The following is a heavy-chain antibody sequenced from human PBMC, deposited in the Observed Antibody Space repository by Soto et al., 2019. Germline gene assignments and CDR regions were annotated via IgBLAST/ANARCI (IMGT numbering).Heavy chain of an antibody. V-gene: IGHV4-39*01. CDR2: IYYSGST. Sequence: QLQLQESGPGLVKPSETLSLTCTVSGGSISSSSYYWGWIRQPPGKGLEWIGSIYYSGSTYYNPSLKSRVTISVDTSKNQFCLKLSSVTAADTAVYYCARQGRYDFWSGYSSDYWGQGTLVTVSS. CDR1: GGSISSSSYY. D-gene: IGHD3-3*01. J-gene: IGHJ4*02. CDR3: ARQGRYDFWSGYSSDY.